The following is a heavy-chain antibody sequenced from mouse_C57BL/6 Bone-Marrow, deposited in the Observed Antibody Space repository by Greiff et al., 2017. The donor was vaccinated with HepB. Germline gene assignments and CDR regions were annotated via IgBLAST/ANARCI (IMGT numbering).Heavy chain of an antibody. D-gene: IGHD1-1*01. CDR1: GSTFTDYY. V-gene: IGHV1-19*01. Sequence: VQLQQSGPVLVKPGASVKMSCKASGSTFTDYYMNWVKQSHGKSLEWIGVINPYNGGTSYNQKFKGKATLTVDKSSSTAYMELNSLTSEDSAVYYCARYYYGSSYGYWGQGTTLTVSS. CDR2: INPYNGGT. CDR3: ARYYYGSSYGY. J-gene: IGHJ2*01.